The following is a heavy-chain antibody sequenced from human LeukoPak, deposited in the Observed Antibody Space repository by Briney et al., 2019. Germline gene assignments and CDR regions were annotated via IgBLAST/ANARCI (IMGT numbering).Heavy chain of an antibody. V-gene: IGHV1-2*02. D-gene: IGHD6-13*01. CDR3: ANGSSCNFPHL. Sequence: ASVKVSCKASGYTFTGYYMHWVRQAPGQGLEWMGWINPNCGGTNYAQKFQGRVTMTRDTSISTAYMELSRLRSDDTAVDYCANGSSCNFPHLWGQGTLVTVSS. J-gene: IGHJ5*02. CDR2: INPNCGGT. CDR1: GYTFTGYY.